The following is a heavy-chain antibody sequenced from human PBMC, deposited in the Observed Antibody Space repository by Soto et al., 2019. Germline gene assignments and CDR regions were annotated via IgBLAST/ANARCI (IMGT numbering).Heavy chain of an antibody. CDR2: ASPLSATT. CDR1: GYTFTGYG. J-gene: IGHJ4*02. CDR3: ARGGTAEADF. V-gene: IGHV1-18*01. Sequence: QAQLVQSGAEVKEPGASVKVSCKASGYTFTGYGITWVRPAPGQGLEWMGWASPLSATTHYAPKFQGRVTMTPDTSTNMAYMELRSLRSADTAVYYCARGGTAEADFWGQGTLVTVSS. D-gene: IGHD2-21*02.